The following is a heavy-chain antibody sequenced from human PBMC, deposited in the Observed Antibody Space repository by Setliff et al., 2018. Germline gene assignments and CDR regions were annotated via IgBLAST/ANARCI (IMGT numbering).Heavy chain of an antibody. Sequence: ASVKVSCKASGYTFTSYDINWVRQATGQGLEWMGWMNPNSGNTGYAQKFQGRVTMTRNTSISTAYMELSSLRSEDTAVYYCARGRHPPWSGYPYYYMDVWVKGTTVTSP. CDR2: MNPNSGNT. V-gene: IGHV1-8*02. J-gene: IGHJ6*03. D-gene: IGHD3-3*01. CDR3: ARGRHPPWSGYPYYYMDV. CDR1: GYTFTSYD.